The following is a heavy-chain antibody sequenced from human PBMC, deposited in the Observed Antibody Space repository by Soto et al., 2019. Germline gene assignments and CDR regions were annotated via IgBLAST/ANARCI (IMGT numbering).Heavy chain of an antibody. CDR2: IYHSGST. Sequence: QLQLQESGSGLVKPSQTLSLTCAVSGGSISSGGYSWSWIRQPPGKGLEWIGYIYHSGSTYYNPSRKSRVTIPVDRSKNQFSLKLSSVTAADTAVYYCASTDYYDSSGYSYWGQGTLVTVSS. CDR3: ASTDYYDSSGYSY. CDR1: GGSISSGGYS. J-gene: IGHJ4*02. V-gene: IGHV4-30-2*01. D-gene: IGHD3-22*01.